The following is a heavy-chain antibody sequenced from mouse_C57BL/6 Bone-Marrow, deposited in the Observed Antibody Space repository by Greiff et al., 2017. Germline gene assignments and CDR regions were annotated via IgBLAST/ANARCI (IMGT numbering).Heavy chain of an antibody. Sequence: EVKLMESGPGLVKPSQSLSLTCSVTGYSITSGYYWNWIRQFPGNKLEWMGYISYDGSNNYNPSLKNRISITRDTSKNQFFLKLNSVTTEDTATYYCARGYGYDEVWFAYWGQGTLVTVSA. D-gene: IGHD2-2*01. CDR1: GYSITSGYY. CDR3: ARGYGYDEVWFAY. CDR2: ISYDGSN. J-gene: IGHJ3*01. V-gene: IGHV3-6*01.